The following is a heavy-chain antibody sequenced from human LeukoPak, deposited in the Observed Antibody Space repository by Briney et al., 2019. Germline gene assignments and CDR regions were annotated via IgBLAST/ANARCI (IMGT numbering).Heavy chain of an antibody. CDR2: IYTSGST. D-gene: IGHD6-13*01. Sequence: SETLSLTCTVSGGSISSGSYYWSWIRQPAGKGLEWIGRIYTSGSTNYNPSLKSRVTIPVDTSKNQFSLKLSSVTAADTAVYYCARADSSWYFDYWGQGTLVTVSS. V-gene: IGHV4-61*02. CDR1: GGSISSGSYY. CDR3: ARADSSWYFDY. J-gene: IGHJ4*02.